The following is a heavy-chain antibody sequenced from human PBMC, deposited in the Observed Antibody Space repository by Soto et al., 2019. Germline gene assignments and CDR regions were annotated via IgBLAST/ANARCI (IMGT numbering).Heavy chain of an antibody. CDR2: IYWNDDK. D-gene: IGHD3-3*01. V-gene: IGHV2-5*01. CDR3: VHRRGVTIFGVVITYYFDY. Sequence: YGPTLVNPKQSLTLSLTFSGFSLSTSGMCVGWIRQPPGKALDWLALIYWNDDKRYSPSLKSRLTITKDTSKNQVVLTMTNMDPVDTATYYCVHRRGVTIFGVVITYYFDYWGQGPLVTVPS. CDR1: GFSLSTSGMC. J-gene: IGHJ4*02.